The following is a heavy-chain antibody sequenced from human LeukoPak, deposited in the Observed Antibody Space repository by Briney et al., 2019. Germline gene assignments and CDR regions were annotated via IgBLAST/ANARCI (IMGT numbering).Heavy chain of an antibody. J-gene: IGHJ4*02. Sequence: GGSLRLSCVASGFTFSSYGMHWVRQAPGKGLEWVAVIWYDGSNKYYADSVKGRFTISRDNSKNTLYLQMNSLRAEDTAVYYCAGGGYSALTGRFDYWGQGTLVTVSS. CDR2: IWYDGSNK. D-gene: IGHD5-12*01. V-gene: IGHV3-30*02. CDR1: GFTFSSYG. CDR3: AGGGYSALTGRFDY.